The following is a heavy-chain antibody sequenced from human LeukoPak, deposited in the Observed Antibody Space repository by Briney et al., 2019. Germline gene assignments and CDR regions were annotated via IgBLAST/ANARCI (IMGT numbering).Heavy chain of an antibody. Sequence: SGGSLRLSCAASGFTFSGYGMHWVRQAPGKGLEWVAVISYDGSNKYYADSVKGRFTISRDNSKNTLYLQMNSLRAEDTAVYYCAKDGEMATINYWGQGTLVTVSS. D-gene: IGHD5-24*01. CDR2: ISYDGSNK. CDR1: GFTFSGYG. V-gene: IGHV3-30*18. CDR3: AKDGEMATINY. J-gene: IGHJ4*02.